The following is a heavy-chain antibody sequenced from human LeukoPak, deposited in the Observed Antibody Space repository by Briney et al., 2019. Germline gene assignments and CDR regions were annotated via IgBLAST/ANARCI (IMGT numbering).Heavy chain of an antibody. V-gene: IGHV4-59*12. CDR1: GGSMTGYY. CDR2: IFYSGSV. J-gene: IGHJ4*02. D-gene: IGHD3-3*01. CDR3: ARRRGDFWSGSRQYYFDY. Sequence: SETLSLTCTVSGGSMTGYYWTWIRQPPGRGLEWIGYIFYSGSVNYNPSLKSRLTISVDTSKSQFSLKLSSVTAADTAVYYCARRRGDFWSGSRQYYFDYWGQGTLVTVSS.